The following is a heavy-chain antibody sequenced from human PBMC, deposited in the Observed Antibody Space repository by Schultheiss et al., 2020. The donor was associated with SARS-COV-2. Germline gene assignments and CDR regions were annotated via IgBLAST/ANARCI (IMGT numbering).Heavy chain of an antibody. CDR1: GDSISSYY. D-gene: IGHD4-11*01. J-gene: IGHJ6*02. CDR3: ARAATVTTWGMDV. V-gene: IGHV4-59*08. Sequence: SETLSLTCTVSGDSISSYYWSWIRQPPGKGLEWIGYIYYSGSTNYNPSLKSRVTISVDTSKNQFSLKLSSVTAADTAVYYCARAATVTTWGMDVWGQGTTVTVSS. CDR2: IYYSGST.